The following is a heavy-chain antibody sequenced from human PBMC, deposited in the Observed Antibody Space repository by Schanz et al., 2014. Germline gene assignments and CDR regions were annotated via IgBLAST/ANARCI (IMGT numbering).Heavy chain of an antibody. J-gene: IGHJ4*02. D-gene: IGHD5-18*01. Sequence: EVQLVESGGGLVQPGGSLRLSCAASGFTVSSNYMSWVPQAPGKGLEWVSVIYSGDSTYYADSVKGRFTISRHNSKNTLYLQMNSMRVEDTAVYYCARDIGADTAMGNWGQGTLVTVSS. V-gene: IGHV3-53*04. CDR3: ARDIGADTAMGN. CDR1: GFTVSSNY. CDR2: IYSGDST.